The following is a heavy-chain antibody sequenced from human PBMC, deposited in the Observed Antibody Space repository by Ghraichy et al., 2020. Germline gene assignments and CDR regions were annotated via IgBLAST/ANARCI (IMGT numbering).Heavy chain of an antibody. CDR1: GFTFENYA. Sequence: GGSLRLSCATSGFTFENYAMHWVRQAPGKGLEWVSGISWDSSTMGYADSLRGRFIISRDNAQKSLYLQIHSLRPEDTASYYCVKDNKNYWDSLGANFDFWRRGALVIVSS. J-gene: IGHJ4*02. D-gene: IGHD7-27*01. V-gene: IGHV3-9*01. CDR2: ISWDSSTM. CDR3: VKDNKNYWDSLGANFDF.